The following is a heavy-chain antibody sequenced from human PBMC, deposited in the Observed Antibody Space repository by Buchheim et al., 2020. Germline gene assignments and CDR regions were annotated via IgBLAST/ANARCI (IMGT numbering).Heavy chain of an antibody. CDR1: GGTFSSYA. Sequence: QVQLVQSGAEVKKPGSSVKVSCKASGGTFSSYAISWVRRAPGQGLEWMGGIIPIFGTANYAQKFQGRVTITADESTSTAYMELSSLRSEDTAVYYCARVGYYDSSGYYSDYYYYYMDVWGKGTT. CDR2: IIPIFGTA. J-gene: IGHJ6*03. D-gene: IGHD3-22*01. V-gene: IGHV1-69*01. CDR3: ARVGYYDSSGYYSDYYYYYMDV.